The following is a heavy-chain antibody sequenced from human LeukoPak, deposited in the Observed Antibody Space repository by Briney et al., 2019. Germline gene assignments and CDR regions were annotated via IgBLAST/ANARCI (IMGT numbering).Heavy chain of an antibody. CDR2: INTNTGNT. J-gene: IGHJ1*01. Sequence: ASVKVSCKASGYTFTSYDINWVRQAPGQGLEWMGWINTNTGNTGYAQKFKGRVTITRNTSISTAYMELSSLRSDDTAVYYCARNSADWSGGACSTAEYSQHSGQGTPLTVSS. V-gene: IGHV1-8*03. D-gene: IGHD2-15*01. CDR3: ARNSADWSGGACSTAEYSQH. CDR1: GYTFTSYD.